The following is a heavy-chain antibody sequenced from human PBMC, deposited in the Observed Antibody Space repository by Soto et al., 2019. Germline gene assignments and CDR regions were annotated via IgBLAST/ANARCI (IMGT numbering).Heavy chain of an antibody. CDR1: GYTFTGYY. Sequence: QVQLVQSGAEVKKPGASVKVSCKASGYTFTGYYMHWVRQAPGQGLEWMGWINPNSGGTTYAQKFQGWVTMTRDTSISTAYMELSRLRSDDTAVYYCARAVYDFWSGYDYWGQGTLVTVSS. V-gene: IGHV1-2*04. CDR3: ARAVYDFWSGYDY. J-gene: IGHJ4*02. D-gene: IGHD3-3*01. CDR2: INPNSGGT.